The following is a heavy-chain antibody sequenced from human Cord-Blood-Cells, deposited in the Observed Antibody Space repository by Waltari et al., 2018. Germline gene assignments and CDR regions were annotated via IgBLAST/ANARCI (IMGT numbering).Heavy chain of an antibody. V-gene: IGHV4-34*01. CDR1: GGSFSGSY. CDR2: INHSGST. CDR3: ARGTAIGGWFDP. D-gene: IGHD3-10*01. Sequence: QVQLQQWGAGLLKPSETLSLTCAVYGGSFSGSYWSWIRQPPGKGLEWIGEINHSGSTNYNPSLKSRVTISVDTSKNQFSLKLSSVTAADTAVYYCARGTAIGGWFDPWGQGTLVTVSS. J-gene: IGHJ5*02.